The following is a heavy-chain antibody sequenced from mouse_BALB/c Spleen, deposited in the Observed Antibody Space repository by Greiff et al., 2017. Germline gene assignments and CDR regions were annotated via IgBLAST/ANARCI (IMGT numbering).Heavy chain of an antibody. CDR2: IWAGGST. V-gene: IGHV2-9*02. D-gene: IGHD1-1*01. CDR1: GFSLTSYG. CDR3: AREDYGSSLAY. J-gene: IGHJ3*01. Sequence: VQLQESGPGLVAPSQSLSITCTVSGFSLTSYGVHWVRQPPGKGLEWLGVIWAGGSTNYNSALMSRLSISKDNSKSQVFLKMNSLQTDDTAMYYCAREDYGSSLAYWGQGTLVTVSA.